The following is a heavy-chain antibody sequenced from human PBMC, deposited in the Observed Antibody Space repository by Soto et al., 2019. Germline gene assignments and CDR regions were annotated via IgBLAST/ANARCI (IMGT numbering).Heavy chain of an antibody. Sequence: EVQLLESGGGLVQPGGSLRLSCAASGFTFSNYAFNWVRQAPGKGLEWVSAISDSGGSTYYADSVKGRFTISRDNSKNTLYLQMSKLRAQDTAVYYCAKSASNYYYYYDMDVWGQGATVTVSS. D-gene: IGHD3-3*01. CDR3: AKSASNYYYYYDMDV. CDR1: GFTFSNYA. V-gene: IGHV3-23*01. CDR2: ISDSGGST. J-gene: IGHJ6*02.